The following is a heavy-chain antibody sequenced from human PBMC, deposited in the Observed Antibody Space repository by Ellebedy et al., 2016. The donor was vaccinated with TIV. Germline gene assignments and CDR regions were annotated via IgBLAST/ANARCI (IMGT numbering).Heavy chain of an antibody. J-gene: IGHJ4*02. Sequence: ASVKVSCKASGYTLSSYGVNWVRQAPGQGLEWVGWISAYNGNTKNAQKVQGRVTMTTDTSTSTVYMELSSLRSEDTAVYYCARNYGDYVDRLFDYWGQGTLVTVSS. CDR1: GYTLSSYG. CDR3: ARNYGDYVDRLFDY. D-gene: IGHD4-17*01. CDR2: ISAYNGNT. V-gene: IGHV1-18*04.